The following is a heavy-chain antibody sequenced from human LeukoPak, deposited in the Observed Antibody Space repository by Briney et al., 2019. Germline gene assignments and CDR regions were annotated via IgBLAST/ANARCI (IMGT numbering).Heavy chain of an antibody. D-gene: IGHD2-8*01. V-gene: IGHV3-23*01. CDR2: ISGSGGST. CDR1: GFTFSSYA. Sequence: PGGSLRLSCAASGFTFSSYAMSWVRQAPGKGLEWVSAISGSGGSTYYADSVKGRFTISRDNSKNTLYLQMNSLRAEDTAVYYCAKYGGGLMVYAIHGGNYFDYWGQGTLVTVSS. CDR3: AKYGGGLMVYAIHGGNYFDY. J-gene: IGHJ4*02.